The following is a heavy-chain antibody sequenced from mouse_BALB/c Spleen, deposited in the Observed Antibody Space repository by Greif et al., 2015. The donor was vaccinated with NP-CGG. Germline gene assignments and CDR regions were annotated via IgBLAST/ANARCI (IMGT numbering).Heavy chain of an antibody. CDR3: TRSDYYAWFAY. Sequence: QVQLQQPGAELAKPGASVKLPCKASGYTFTSYYMYWVKQRPGQGLEWIGEINPSNGGTNFNEKFKSKATLTVDKSSSTAYMQLSSLTSEDSAVYYCTRSDYYAWFAYWGQGTLVTVSA. D-gene: IGHD2-1*01. J-gene: IGHJ3*01. V-gene: IGHV1S81*02. CDR1: GYTFTSYY. CDR2: INPSNGGT.